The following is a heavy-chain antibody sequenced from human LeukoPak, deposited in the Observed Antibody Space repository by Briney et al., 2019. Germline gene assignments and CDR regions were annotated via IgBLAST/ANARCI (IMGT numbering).Heavy chain of an antibody. J-gene: IGHJ6*03. V-gene: IGHV3-64*01. CDR2: ISSNGGST. CDR1: GFTFSSYA. Sequence: GGSLRLSCAASGFTFSSYAMHWVRPAPGKGLEYVSAISSNGGSTYYANSVKGRFTISRDNAKNSLYLQMNSLRAEDTAVYYCARDGVLRYFDWSRHYYYYYYMDVWGKGTTVTVSS. D-gene: IGHD3-9*01. CDR3: ARDGVLRYFDWSRHYYYYYYMDV.